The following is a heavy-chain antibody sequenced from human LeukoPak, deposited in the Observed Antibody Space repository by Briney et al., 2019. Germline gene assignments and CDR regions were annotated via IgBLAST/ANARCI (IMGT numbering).Heavy chain of an antibody. CDR2: IYYSGST. J-gene: IGHJ4*02. CDR1: GGSISSSSYY. D-gene: IGHD5-24*01. V-gene: IGHV4-61*01. CDR3: ARGEMATSFDY. Sequence: SETLSLTCTVSGGSISSSSYYWSWIRQPPGKGLEWIGYIYYSGSTNYNPSLKSRVTISVDTSKNQFSLKLSSVTAADTAVYYCARGEMATSFDYWGQGTLVTVSS.